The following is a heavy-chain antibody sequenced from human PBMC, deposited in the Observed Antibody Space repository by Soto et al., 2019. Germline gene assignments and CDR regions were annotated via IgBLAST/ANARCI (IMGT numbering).Heavy chain of an antibody. J-gene: IGHJ5*02. CDR1: GYTFTDYA. D-gene: IGHD5-12*01. CDR2: INAGNGNT. V-gene: IGHV1-3*01. Sequence: QVQLVQSEAEVKEPGASVEVSCKASGYTFTDYALQWVRQAPGQSLEGMGWINAGNGNTKYSQKFLGRVTFTRDTSASTAYMEMSKLTYEDTAVFYSERGRLGGNGYTWSWFDPWGQGVLVTVSS. CDR3: ERGRLGGNGYTWSWFDP.